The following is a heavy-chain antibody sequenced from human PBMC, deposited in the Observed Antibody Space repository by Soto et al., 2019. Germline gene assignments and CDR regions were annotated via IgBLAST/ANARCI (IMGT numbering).Heavy chain of an antibody. CDR3: GRDTTTFPYYYGMDV. CDR2: IIPTLGKP. CDR1: GGNFNSHN. D-gene: IGHD3-16*01. J-gene: IGHJ6*02. Sequence: VQLVQSGAEVKKPGSSVKVSCKASGGNFNSHNINWVRQAPGQGLEWMGRIIPTLGKPNYAQKFQGRVTISADTSTSTAYMELSSLNSDYTAVYYCGRDTTTFPYYYGMDVWGQGTTVTVSS. V-gene: IGHV1-69*08.